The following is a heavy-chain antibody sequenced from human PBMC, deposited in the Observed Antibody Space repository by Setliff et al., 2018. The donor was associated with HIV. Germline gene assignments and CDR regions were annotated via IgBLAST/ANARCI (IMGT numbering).Heavy chain of an antibody. J-gene: IGHJ4*02. CDR2: IDHSGST. CDR1: GGSFNGYY. CDR3: ARGLNYYGSGSYLPLGY. Sequence: PSETLSLTCAVYGGSFNGYYWTWTRQPPGKGLEWIGEIDHSGSTKYHASLKSRVTISIDTSKNQISLKLSSVTAADTAVYYCARGLNYYGSGSYLPLGYWGQGTLVTVSS. D-gene: IGHD3-10*01. V-gene: IGHV4-34*01.